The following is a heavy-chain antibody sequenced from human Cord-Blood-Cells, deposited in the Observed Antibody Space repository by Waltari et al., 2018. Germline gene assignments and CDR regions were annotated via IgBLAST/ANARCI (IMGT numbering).Heavy chain of an antibody. CDR1: GGSFSGYY. V-gene: IGHV4-34*01. CDR3: ARGHSIAARLGQH. J-gene: IGHJ1*01. CDR2: INHSGST. D-gene: IGHD6-6*01. Sequence: QLQLQQWGAGLLQPSETLSLTCAVYGGSFSGYYWTCTRQPPGKGLVWIGEINHSGSTNYNPSLKSRVTISVDTSKNQFSLKLSSVTAADTAVYYCARGHSIAARLGQHWGQGTLVTVSS.